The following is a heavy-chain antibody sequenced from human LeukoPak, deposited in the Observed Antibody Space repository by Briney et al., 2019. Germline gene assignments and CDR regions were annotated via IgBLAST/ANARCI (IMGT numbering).Heavy chain of an antibody. CDR3: ARGDWGSRYSAYYFDY. CDR2: IYHSGST. Sequence: SETLSLTCAVSGGSISSGGYSWSWIRQPPGKGLEWIGYIYHSGSTYYNPSLKSRVTISVDRSKNQFSLKLSSVTAADTAVYYCARGDWGSRYSAYYFDYWGQGTLVTVSS. D-gene: IGHD7-27*01. J-gene: IGHJ4*02. CDR1: GGSISSGGYS. V-gene: IGHV4-30-2*01.